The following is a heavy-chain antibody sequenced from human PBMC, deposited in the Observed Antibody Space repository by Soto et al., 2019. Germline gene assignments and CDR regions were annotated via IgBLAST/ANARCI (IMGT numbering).Heavy chain of an antibody. Sequence: ASVKVSCKASGGTFSSYAISWVRQAPGQGLEWMGGIIPIFGTANYAQKFQGRVTITADESTSTAYMELSSLRSEDTAVYYCARGKETYYEISGYYFRHTWFDPCGQGTLVTVSS. CDR2: IIPIFGTA. CDR1: GGTFSSYA. J-gene: IGHJ5*02. D-gene: IGHD3-22*01. CDR3: ARGKETYYEISGYYFRHTWFDP. V-gene: IGHV1-69*13.